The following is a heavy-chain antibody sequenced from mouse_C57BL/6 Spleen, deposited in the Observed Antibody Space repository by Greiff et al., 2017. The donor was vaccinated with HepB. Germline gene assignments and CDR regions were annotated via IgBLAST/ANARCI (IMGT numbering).Heavy chain of an antibody. CDR3: AHLRDYYAMDY. J-gene: IGHJ4*01. CDR2: INPSSGYK. CDR1: GYTFTSYW. Sequence: QVQLKESGAELAKPGASVKLSCKASGYTFTSYWMHWVKQRPGQGLEWIGYINPSSGYKKYNQKFKDKATLTADKSSSTAYMQLSSLTYEDSAVYYCAHLRDYYAMDYWGQGTSVTVSS. V-gene: IGHV1-7*01.